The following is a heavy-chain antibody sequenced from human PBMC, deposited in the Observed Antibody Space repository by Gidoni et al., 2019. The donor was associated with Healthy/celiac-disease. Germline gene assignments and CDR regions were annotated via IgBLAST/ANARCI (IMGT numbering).Heavy chain of an antibody. CDR3: ASGRRFPLDY. CDR2: IYHSGST. J-gene: IGHJ4*02. D-gene: IGHD3-3*01. V-gene: IGHV4-30-2*01. CDR1: GRSISSGGYS. Sequence: QLHLQESGSGLVKPSQTLSLTCAVSGRSISSGGYSWPWIRQPPGKGREWIGYIYHSGSTYYNPSLKSRVTISVDRSKNQFSLKLSSVTAADTAVYYCASGRRFPLDYWGQGTLVTVSS.